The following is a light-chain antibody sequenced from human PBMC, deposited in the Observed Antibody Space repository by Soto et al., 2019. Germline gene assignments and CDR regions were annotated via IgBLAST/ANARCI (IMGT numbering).Light chain of an antibody. CDR2: GAS. J-gene: IGKJ1*01. CDR1: QSVSSNY. CDR3: QQYGNSPWT. Sequence: DSVVTHSPVTFSLCKRHIAHLSGRASQSVSSNYLAWYQQKPGQAPRLLIYGASSRATGIPDRFSGSGSGTEFTLTITRLEPEDFAVYHCQQYGNSPWTFCQGTKVDNK. V-gene: IGKV3-20*01.